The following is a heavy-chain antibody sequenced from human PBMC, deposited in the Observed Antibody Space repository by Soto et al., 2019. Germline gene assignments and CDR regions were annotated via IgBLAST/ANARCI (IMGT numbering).Heavy chain of an antibody. CDR2: ISSNGGST. D-gene: IGHD6-19*01. CDR3: AKEYEYSSGWERIDY. Sequence: GGSLRLSCAASGFTFSSYAMHWGRQAPGKGLEYVSAISSNGGSTYYANSVKGRFTISRDNSKNTLYLQMNSLRAEDTAVYYCAKEYEYSSGWERIDYWGQGTLVTVSS. V-gene: IGHV3-64*01. CDR1: GFTFSSYA. J-gene: IGHJ4*02.